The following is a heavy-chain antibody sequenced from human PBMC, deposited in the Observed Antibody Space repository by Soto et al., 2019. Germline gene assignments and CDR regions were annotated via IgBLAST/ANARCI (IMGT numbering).Heavy chain of an antibody. V-gene: IGHV4-4*02. CDR3: ARADYDILTVPRGYYYGMDV. D-gene: IGHD3-9*01. J-gene: IGHJ6*02. CDR2: IYHSGST. CDR1: GVSISSTTW. Sequence: PAETLSLTCAVSGVSISSTTWWSWVRQPPGKGLEWIGEIYHSGSTNYNPSLKSRVTISVDKSKNQFSLKLSSVTAADTAVYYCARADYDILTVPRGYYYGMDVWGQGTTVSVS.